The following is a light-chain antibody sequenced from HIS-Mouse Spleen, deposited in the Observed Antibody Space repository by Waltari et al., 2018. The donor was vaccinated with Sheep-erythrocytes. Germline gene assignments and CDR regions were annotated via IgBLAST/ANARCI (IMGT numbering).Light chain of an antibody. CDR1: SSDVGSYNL. Sequence: QSALTQPASASGSPGQSITISCTGTSSDVGSYNLASWYHQHPGKAPKLMIYEGSKRPSGVSNRFSGSKSGNTASLTISGLQAEDEADYYCCSYAGSSTLVFGGGTKLTVL. J-gene: IGLJ2*01. CDR3: CSYAGSSTLV. CDR2: EGS. V-gene: IGLV2-23*01.